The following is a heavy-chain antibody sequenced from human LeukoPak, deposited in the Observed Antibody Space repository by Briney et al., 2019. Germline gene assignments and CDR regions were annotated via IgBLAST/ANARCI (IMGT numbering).Heavy chain of an antibody. CDR1: GGSISSYY. CDR2: IYYSGST. D-gene: IGHD3-10*01. CDR3: AVYHYGSGSYYNAHFDY. J-gene: IGHJ4*02. V-gene: IGHV4-59*01. Sequence: SETLSLTCTVSGGSISSYYWSWIRQPPGKGLEWIGYIYYSGSTNYNPSLKSRVTISVDTSKNQFSLKLSSVTAADTAVYYCAVYHYGSGSYYNAHFDYWGQGTLVTVSS.